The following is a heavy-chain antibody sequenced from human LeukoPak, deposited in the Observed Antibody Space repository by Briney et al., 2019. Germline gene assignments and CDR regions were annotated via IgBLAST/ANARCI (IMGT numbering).Heavy chain of an antibody. CDR3: ARDPRGPTGYDHSGRDTFDY. D-gene: IGHD3-22*01. Sequence: GGSLRLSCAASGFTFSNYAMHWVRQAPGKGLEWVAVVFFDGTIQYYADAVEGRFTISRDNSKNTLYLQMNSLRGDDTAIYYCARDPRGPTGYDHSGRDTFDYWGQGTLVTVSS. V-gene: IGHV3-30*04. CDR1: GFTFSNYA. J-gene: IGHJ4*02. CDR2: VFFDGTIQ.